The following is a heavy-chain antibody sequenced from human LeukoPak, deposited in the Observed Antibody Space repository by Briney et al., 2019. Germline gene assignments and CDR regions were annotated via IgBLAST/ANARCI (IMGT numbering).Heavy chain of an antibody. D-gene: IGHD3-22*01. CDR2: IRNRADGYAT. Sequence: GGTLKLSCVASGASFSGSAIRWVRQAPEKGLEWLGHIRNRADGYATSYAASVEGRFTISRDDSRNTAYLQMNSLKTEDTAVYYCTRLKDTTGYLFYYNGMDVWGQGTTVTVSS. CDR3: TRLKDTTGYLFYYNGMDV. CDR1: GASFSGSA. J-gene: IGHJ6*02. V-gene: IGHV3-73*01.